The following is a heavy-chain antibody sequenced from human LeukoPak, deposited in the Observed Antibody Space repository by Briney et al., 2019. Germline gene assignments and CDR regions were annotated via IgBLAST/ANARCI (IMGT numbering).Heavy chain of an antibody. Sequence: PGGSLRLSCAASGFIVNDNYMAWLRQAPGKGLEWVSVVNSGGSTSYADSVKDRFTISRDNSKNTLFLQMNSLRAEDTALYYCTRTYGDYDYYYGMDVCGQGTTVTVSS. CDR2: VNSGGST. CDR3: TRTYGDYDYYYGMDV. J-gene: IGHJ6*02. D-gene: IGHD4-17*01. CDR1: GFIVNDNY. V-gene: IGHV3-66*01.